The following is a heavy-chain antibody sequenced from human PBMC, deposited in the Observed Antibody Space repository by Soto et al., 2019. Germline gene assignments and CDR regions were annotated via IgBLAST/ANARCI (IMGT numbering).Heavy chain of an antibody. D-gene: IGHD6-13*01. V-gene: IGHV1-3*01. CDR3: ARDDAGYSSSWHIDYFTY. CDR2: INGGNGNT. Sequence: VQLVQSGAELKKPGASVKVSCKTSGNTFPNYALHWVRQAPGQRPEWMGWINGGNGNTKYSEHFQGRATFTGDTSAVTAYMVLSSPTSAGPAVYSSARDDAGYSSSWHIDYFTYWGQATLTTVSS. CDR1: GNTFPNYA. J-gene: IGHJ4*02.